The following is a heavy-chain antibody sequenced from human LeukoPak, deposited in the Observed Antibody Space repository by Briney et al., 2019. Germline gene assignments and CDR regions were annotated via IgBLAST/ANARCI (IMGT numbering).Heavy chain of an antibody. V-gene: IGHV4-34*09. CDR1: GDSFNRYF. CDR2: VNYRGST. CDR3: ARVSAFDGHCAAGACSAAYFDH. J-gene: IGHJ4*01. D-gene: IGHD2-2*03. Sequence: SETLSLTCAVYGDSFNRYFWSWLRQSPGRGLEWIGEVNYRGSTIYSPSVKTRVTVSVDTSKNQISLALKSVTAADTATYFCARVSAFDGHCAAGACSAAYFDHWGPGTPVIVTA.